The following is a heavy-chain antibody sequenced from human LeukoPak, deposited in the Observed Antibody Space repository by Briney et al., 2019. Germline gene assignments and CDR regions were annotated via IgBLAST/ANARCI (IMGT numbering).Heavy chain of an antibody. D-gene: IGHD6-13*01. J-gene: IGHJ6*02. CDR3: ARVWWKVRLAAAGMFNGMAV. V-gene: IGHV3-30*04. Sequence: PGGSLRLSCAASGFTFSSYAMHWVRQAPGKGLEWVAVISYDGSNKYYADSVKGRFTISRDNSKNTLYLQMNSLRAEDTAVYYCARVWWKVRLAAAGMFNGMAVWGQGTTVTVSS. CDR1: GFTFSSYA. CDR2: ISYDGSNK.